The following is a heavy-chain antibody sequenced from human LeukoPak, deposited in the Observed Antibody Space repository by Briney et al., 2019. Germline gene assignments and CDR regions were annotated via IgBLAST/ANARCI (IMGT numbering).Heavy chain of an antibody. J-gene: IGHJ4*02. D-gene: IGHD1-7*01. Sequence: PGGSLRLSCAASGFTFSAYAMSWVRQAPGKGLEWVSSISSSSSYIYYADSVKGRFTISRDNAKNSLYLQMNSLRAEDTAVYYCARDDGTWNYGPPTYFDYWGQGTLVTVSS. CDR3: ARDDGTWNYGPPTYFDY. V-gene: IGHV3-21*01. CDR1: GFTFSAYA. CDR2: ISSSSSYI.